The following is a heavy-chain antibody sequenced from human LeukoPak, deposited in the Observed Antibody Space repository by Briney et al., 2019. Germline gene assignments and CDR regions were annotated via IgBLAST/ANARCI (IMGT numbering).Heavy chain of an antibody. CDR1: GYSFTSYW. D-gene: IGHD3-9*01. J-gene: IGHJ4*02. V-gene: IGHV5-51*01. CDR3: ARLDHYDILTGFVGDF. Sequence: GASLKISCKGSGYSFTSYWIGWVRPLPGKGLEWMGIISPADSDTKYSPSFQGQVTISADKSISTAYLQWSSLKASDTAIYYCARLDHYDILTGFVGDFWGQGTLVTVSS. CDR2: ISPADSDT.